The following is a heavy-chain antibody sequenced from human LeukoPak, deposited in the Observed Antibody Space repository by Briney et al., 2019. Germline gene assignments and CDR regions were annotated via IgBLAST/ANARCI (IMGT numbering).Heavy chain of an antibody. D-gene: IGHD3-10*01. CDR1: GFTFSSYG. V-gene: IGHV3-33*06. CDR2: IWYDGSNK. Sequence: GGSLRLSCAASGFTFSSYGMHWVRQAPGKGLERVAVIWYDGSNKYYADSVKGRFTISRDNSKNTLYLQMNSLRAEDTAVYYCAKDYYGSGSYSDVWGKGTTVTVSS. CDR3: AKDYYGSGSYSDV. J-gene: IGHJ6*04.